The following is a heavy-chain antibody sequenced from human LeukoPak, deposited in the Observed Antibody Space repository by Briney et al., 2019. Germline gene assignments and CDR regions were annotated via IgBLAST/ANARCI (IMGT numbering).Heavy chain of an antibody. V-gene: IGHV3-7*01. CDR2: IKQDGSEK. CDR3: ATLGYCSSVSCSRAWFDY. J-gene: IGHJ5*01. Sequence: GGSLRLSCAASGFTFDDYAMHWVRQAPGKGLEWVANIKQDGSEKYYVDSVKGRFTISRDNAKNSLSLQMNSLRAEDSAVYYCATLGYCSSVSCSRAWFDYWGQGTLVTVSS. CDR1: GFTFDDYA. D-gene: IGHD2-2*01.